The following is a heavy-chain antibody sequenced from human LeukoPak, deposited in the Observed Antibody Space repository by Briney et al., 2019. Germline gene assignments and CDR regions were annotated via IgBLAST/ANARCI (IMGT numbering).Heavy chain of an antibody. CDR3: ATEKSWFGDYYYGMDV. CDR1: GYTLTELS. D-gene: IGHD3-10*01. Sequence: ASVKVSCKFSGYTLTELSMHWVRQAPGKGLEWMGGFDPEDGETIYAQKFQGRVTMTEDTSTDTAYMELSSLRSEDTAVYYCATEKSWFGDYYYGMDVWGQGTTVTVSS. CDR2: FDPEDGET. V-gene: IGHV1-24*01. J-gene: IGHJ6*02.